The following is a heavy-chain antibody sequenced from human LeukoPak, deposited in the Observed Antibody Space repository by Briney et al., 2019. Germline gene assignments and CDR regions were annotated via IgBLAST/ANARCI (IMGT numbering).Heavy chain of an antibody. CDR1: GGSISSSTYY. J-gene: IGHJ4*02. CDR2: IYYSGST. Sequence: SETLSLTCTVSGGSISSSTYYWSWISQPPGKGLEWIGYIYYSGSTYYNPSLKSRVTISVDTSKNQFSLKLSSVTAADTAVYYCARGVHQYLYYFDYWGQGTLVTVSS. CDR3: ARGVHQYLYYFDY. D-gene: IGHD1-1*01. V-gene: IGHV4-30-4*01.